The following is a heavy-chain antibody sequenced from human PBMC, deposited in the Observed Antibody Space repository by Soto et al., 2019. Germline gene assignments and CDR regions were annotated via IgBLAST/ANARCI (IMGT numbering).Heavy chain of an antibody. Sequence: SETLSLTCTVSGGSISISSYYWGWIRQPPGKGLEWIGSIYYSGSTYYNPSLKSRVTISVDTSKNQFSLNLNSVTAADTAVYYCARPPTASLDAFEIWGQGTMVTVSS. CDR2: IYYSGST. V-gene: IGHV4-39*01. CDR3: ARPPTASLDAFEI. J-gene: IGHJ3*02. CDR1: GGSISISSYY.